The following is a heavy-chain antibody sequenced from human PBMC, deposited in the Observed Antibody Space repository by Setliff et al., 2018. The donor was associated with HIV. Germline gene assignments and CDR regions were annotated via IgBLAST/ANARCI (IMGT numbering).Heavy chain of an antibody. CDR3: AQICGGYFGSGNFPH. CDR1: GFSLSNARMG. V-gene: IGHV2-70*12. J-gene: IGHJ4*02. D-gene: IGHD3-10*01. Sequence: SGPTLVNPTETLTLTCTVSGFSLSNARMGVSWIRQPPGKALEWLARIDWDDDKYYITSLKTRLTISKDTSKNQVVLTLTNVDPVDTATYYCAQICGGYFGSGNFPHWGLGTLVTVSS. CDR2: IDWDDDK.